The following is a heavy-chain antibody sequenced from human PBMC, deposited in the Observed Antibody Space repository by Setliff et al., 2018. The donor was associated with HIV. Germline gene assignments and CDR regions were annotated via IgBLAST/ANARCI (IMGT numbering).Heavy chain of an antibody. CDR3: ARVPTSSWYVTTQRTKEYFHQ. CDR1: GGPMRDYH. V-gene: IGHV4-59*08. D-gene: IGHD6-13*01. J-gene: IGHJ1*01. CDR2: IYYSGST. Sequence: PSETLSLTCTVSGGPMRDYHWSWIRQAPGKGLAWIGWIYYSGSTYYNPSLENRVTISIDMSTNHFYLRLPSVTAADTAIYYCARVPTSSWYVTTQRTKEYFHQWGQGTLVTVSS.